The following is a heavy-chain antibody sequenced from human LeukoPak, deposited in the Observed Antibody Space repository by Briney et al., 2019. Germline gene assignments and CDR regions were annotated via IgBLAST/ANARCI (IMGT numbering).Heavy chain of an antibody. CDR1: GFTFSSYA. J-gene: IGHJ3*02. CDR2: ISGSGGST. V-gene: IGHV3-23*01. Sequence: GSLRLSCAASGFTFSSYAMSWVRQAPGKGLEWVSAISGSGGSTYYADSVKGRFTISRDNSKNTLYLQMNSLRAEDTAVYYCAKDEIGGSSGYWGAFDIWGQGTMVTVSS. D-gene: IGHD3-22*01. CDR3: AKDEIGGSSGYWGAFDI.